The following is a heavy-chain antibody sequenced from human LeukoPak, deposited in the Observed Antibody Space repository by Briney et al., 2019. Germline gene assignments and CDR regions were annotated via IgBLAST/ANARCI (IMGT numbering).Heavy chain of an antibody. CDR3: AREFRYCSGTSCPGTFDI. Sequence: GGSLRLTCVASGFTFSSYEMHWVRQAPGKGLEWLSYISSSGSIIYADSVKGRFTVSRDNVKDSMYLQMNSLRGEDTAVYYCAREFRYCSGTSCPGTFDIWGQGIMVTVSS. CDR2: ISSSGSII. D-gene: IGHD2-2*01. V-gene: IGHV3-48*03. CDR1: GFTFSSYE. J-gene: IGHJ3*02.